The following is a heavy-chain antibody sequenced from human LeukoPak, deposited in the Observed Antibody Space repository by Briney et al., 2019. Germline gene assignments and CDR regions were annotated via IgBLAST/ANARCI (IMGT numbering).Heavy chain of an antibody. CDR1: GFTFSSYA. V-gene: IGHV3-30-3*01. CDR3: AKGLLLWFGEPSGDP. CDR2: ISYDGSNK. Sequence: GGSLRLSCAASGFTFSSYAMHWVRQAPGKGLEWVAVISYDGSNKYYADSVKGRFTISRDNSKNTLYLQMNSLRAEDTAVYYCAKGLLLWFGEPSGDPWGQGTLVTVPS. D-gene: IGHD3-10*01. J-gene: IGHJ5*02.